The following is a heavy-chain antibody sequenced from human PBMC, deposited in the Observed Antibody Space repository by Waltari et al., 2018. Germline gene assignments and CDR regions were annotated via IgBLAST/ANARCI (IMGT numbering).Heavy chain of an antibody. CDR3: ARGTLDP. V-gene: IGHV1-2*02. Sequence: QVQLVQSGAEVKKPGASVTVSCTASGYTFTDHHMHWVRQAPGQGFEWMGWIYPNSGGTNYAQKFQGRVTMTRDTSISTAYMELNRLTSDDTAVYFCARGTLDPWGQGTLVTVSS. J-gene: IGHJ5*02. CDR1: GYTFTDHH. CDR2: IYPNSGGT.